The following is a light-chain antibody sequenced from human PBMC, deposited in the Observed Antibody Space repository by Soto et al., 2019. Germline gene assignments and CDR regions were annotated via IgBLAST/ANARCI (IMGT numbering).Light chain of an antibody. Sequence: DNQMPQSPSALSASVGDRVNITCRASQSIRNYVNWYQHKPGKAPRLLIYAASSLQSGVPARFRGSGSGTNFILTISSPQPEDFASYYCQQSYRTPITFGQGTRLEI. CDR2: AAS. V-gene: IGKV1-39*01. CDR3: QQSYRTPIT. CDR1: QSIRNY. J-gene: IGKJ5*01.